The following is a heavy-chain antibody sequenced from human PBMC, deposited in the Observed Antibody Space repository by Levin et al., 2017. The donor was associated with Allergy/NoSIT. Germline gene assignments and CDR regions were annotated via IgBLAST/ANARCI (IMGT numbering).Heavy chain of an antibody. J-gene: IGHJ4*02. Sequence: PVASVKVSCKASGYTFTGYYMHWVRQAPGQGLEWMGWINPNSGGTNYAQKFQGRVTMTRDTSISTAYMELSRLGSDDTAVYYCARAPSHPIWFGEFGYWGQGTLVTVSS. CDR3: ARAPSHPIWFGEFGY. V-gene: IGHV1-2*02. D-gene: IGHD3-10*01. CDR1: GYTFTGYY. CDR2: INPNSGGT.